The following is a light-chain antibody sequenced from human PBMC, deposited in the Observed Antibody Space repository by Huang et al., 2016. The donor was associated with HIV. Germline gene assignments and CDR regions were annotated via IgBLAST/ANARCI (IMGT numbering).Light chain of an antibody. CDR1: QTVSNDY. Sequence: IVLTQPPGTLSLSPGQRLTLSCRASQTVSNDYLAWYQQKPGQSPRLLIYAASTRAAGSPDRFSGSGSATDFILTVSRLEPEDSAVYYCQQYALSPWTFGHGTKVEI. CDR2: AAS. J-gene: IGKJ1*01. CDR3: QQYALSPWT. V-gene: IGKV3-20*01.